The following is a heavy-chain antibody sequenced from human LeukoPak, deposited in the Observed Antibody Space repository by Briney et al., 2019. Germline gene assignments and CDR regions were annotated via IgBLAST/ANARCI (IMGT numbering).Heavy chain of an antibody. J-gene: IGHJ6*02. V-gene: IGHV4-34*01. D-gene: IGHD5-12*01. CDR1: GGSFSGYY. Sequence: SETLSLTCAVYGGSFSGYYWSWIRQPPGKGLEWIGEINHSGSTNYNPSLKSRVTISVDTSKNQFSLKLSSVTAADTAVYYCARADRWLRNLNYYYYYGMDVWGQGTTVTVSS. CDR2: INHSGST. CDR3: ARADRWLRNLNYYYYYGMDV.